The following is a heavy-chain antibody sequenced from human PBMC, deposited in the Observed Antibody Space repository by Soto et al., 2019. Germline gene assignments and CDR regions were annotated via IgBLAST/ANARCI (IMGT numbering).Heavy chain of an antibody. CDR3: ARDSGTITFGGATPPPDDY. V-gene: IGHV1-18*01. Sequence: ASVKVSCKASGYTFTSYGISWVRQAPGQGLEWMGWISAYNGNTNYAQKLQGRVTMTTDTSTSTAYMELRSLRSDDTAVYYCARDSGTITFGGATPPPDDYWGQGTLVTVSS. CDR2: ISAYNGNT. D-gene: IGHD3-16*01. J-gene: IGHJ4*02. CDR1: GYTFTSYG.